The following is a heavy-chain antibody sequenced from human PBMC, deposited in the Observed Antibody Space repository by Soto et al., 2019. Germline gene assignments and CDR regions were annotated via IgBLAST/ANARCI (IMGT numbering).Heavy chain of an antibody. CDR3: ARVVVVPGAGIDY. D-gene: IGHD2-2*01. CDR2: ISSSSSYI. V-gene: IGHV3-21*01. CDR1: GFTFSSYS. Sequence: EVQLVESGGGLVKPGGSLRLSCAASGFTFSSYSMNWVRQAQGKGLEWVSSISSSSSYIYYADSVKGRFTISRDNAKNSLYVQMNSLSAADTAVYYCARVVVVPGAGIDYWGQGTLVTVSS. J-gene: IGHJ4*02.